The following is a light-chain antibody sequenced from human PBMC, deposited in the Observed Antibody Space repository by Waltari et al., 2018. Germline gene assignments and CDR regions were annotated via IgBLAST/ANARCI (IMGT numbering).Light chain of an antibody. J-gene: IGKJ4*01. CDR3: QQRSNWLT. V-gene: IGKV3-11*01. CDR2: DAS. CDR1: QSVSRY. Sequence: EIVLTQSPATLSLSPGERATLSCRASQSVSRYLAWYQQKPGQAPRLLISDASNRATGIPAKFSGSGSGTDFTLTISRLQPEDSAVYYCQQRSNWLTFGGGTKVEIK.